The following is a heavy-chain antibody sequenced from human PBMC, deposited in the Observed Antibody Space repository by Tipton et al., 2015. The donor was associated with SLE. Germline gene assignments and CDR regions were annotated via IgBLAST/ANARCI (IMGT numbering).Heavy chain of an antibody. D-gene: IGHD3-10*01. J-gene: IGHJ3*02. V-gene: IGHV4-39*01. CDR1: GGSISSSSYY. Sequence: TLSLTCTVSGGSISSSSYYWGWIRQPPGKGLEWIGSIYYSGSTYYNPSLKSRVTISVDTSKNQFSLKLSSVTVADTAVYYCAPDCYYGSGSFDAFDIWGQGPMVTVSS. CDR2: IYYSGST. CDR3: APDCYYGSGSFDAFDI.